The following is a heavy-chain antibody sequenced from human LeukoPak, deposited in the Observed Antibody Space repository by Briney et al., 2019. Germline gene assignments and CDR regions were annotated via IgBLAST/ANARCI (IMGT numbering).Heavy chain of an antibody. CDR2: IFHSGST. V-gene: IGHV4-61*08. CDR1: GGSISSGDYS. Sequence: SETLSLTCAVSGGSISSGDYSWSWIRQPPGKGLEWIGYIFHSGSTNYNPSLKSRVTISVDTSKNQLSLKLSSVTAADTAVYYCARGAPGGNDYGDYWGQGTLVTVSS. CDR3: ARGAPGGNDYGDY. J-gene: IGHJ4*02.